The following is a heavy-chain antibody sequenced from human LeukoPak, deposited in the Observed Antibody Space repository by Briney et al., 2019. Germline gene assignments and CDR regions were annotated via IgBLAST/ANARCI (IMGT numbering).Heavy chain of an antibody. V-gene: IGHV4-39*01. Sequence: SETQSLTCTVSGGSISSSSYYWGWIRQSPGKGLEWIGSIYYSGSTYYNPSLKSRVTISVDTSKNQFSLKLSSVTAADTAVYYCARQLVVVEPAEFDYWGQGTLATVSS. CDR2: IYYSGST. CDR3: ARQLVVVEPAEFDY. D-gene: IGHD2-2*01. CDR1: GGSISSSSYY. J-gene: IGHJ4*02.